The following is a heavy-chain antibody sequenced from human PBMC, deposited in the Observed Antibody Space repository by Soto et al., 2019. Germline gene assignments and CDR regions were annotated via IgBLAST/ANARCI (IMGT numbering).Heavy chain of an antibody. CDR1: GGSISGHY. Sequence: SETLSLTCTVSGGSISGHYWIWIRQSPGKRLEWIGYIFYSGSTNYNPSLKNRVSLSVDTSKNQFSLRLTAVTAADTAVYYCARVGSSGWSPDYWGQGTLVTV. J-gene: IGHJ4*02. CDR2: IFYSGST. D-gene: IGHD3-22*01. V-gene: IGHV4-59*11. CDR3: ARVGSSGWSPDY.